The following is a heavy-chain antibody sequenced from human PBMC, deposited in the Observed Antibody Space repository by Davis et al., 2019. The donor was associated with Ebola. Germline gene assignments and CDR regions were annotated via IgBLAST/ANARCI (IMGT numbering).Heavy chain of an antibody. J-gene: IGHJ4*02. CDR2: ISSSGSTI. V-gene: IGHV3-11*01. CDR1: GFTFSDYY. D-gene: IGHD3-22*01. CDR3: ARDLAVIDY. Sequence: GESLKISCAASGFTFSDYYMSWIRQAPGKGLEWVSYISSSGSTIYYVDSVKGRFTISRDDAKNSLYLQMNSLRAEDTAVYYCARDLAVIDYWGQGTLVTVSS.